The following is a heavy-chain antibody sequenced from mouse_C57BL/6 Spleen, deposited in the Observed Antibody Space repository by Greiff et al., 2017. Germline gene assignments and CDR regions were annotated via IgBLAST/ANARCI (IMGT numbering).Heavy chain of an antibody. CDR2: IDPETGGT. CDR3: TPNWDVYAMDY. V-gene: IGHV1-15*01. D-gene: IGHD4-1*01. J-gene: IGHJ4*01. CDR1: GYTFTDYE. Sequence: VQLQQSGAELVRPGASVTLSCKASGYTFTDYEMHWVKQTPVHGLEWIGAIDPETGGTAYNQKFKGKAILTADKSSSTAYMELRSLTSEDSAVYYCTPNWDVYAMDYWGQGTSVTVSS.